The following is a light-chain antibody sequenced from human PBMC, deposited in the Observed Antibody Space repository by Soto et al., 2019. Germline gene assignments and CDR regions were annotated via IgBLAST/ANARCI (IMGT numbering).Light chain of an antibody. CDR1: QYINTR. J-gene: IGKJ1*01. CDR3: HQRQSWPRT. CDR2: QTS. V-gene: IGKV3-11*01. Sequence: EIVLTQSLATLSSFPGDRVTLSCRASQYINTRLAWYQHRPGQAPRLLIYQTSLRAAGISARFSASGSGTDFTLTISDVQPEDFALYYCHQRQSWPRTFXQGTKVDIK.